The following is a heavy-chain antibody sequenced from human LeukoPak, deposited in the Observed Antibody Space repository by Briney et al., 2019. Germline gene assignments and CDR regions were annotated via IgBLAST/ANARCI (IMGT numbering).Heavy chain of an antibody. CDR2: IIPIFGTA. J-gene: IGHJ6*02. V-gene: IGHV1-69*13. Sequence: SVKVSCKASGGTFISYAISWVRQAPGQGLEWMGGIIPIFGTANYAQKFQGRVTITADESTRTAYMELSSLRSEDTAVYYCARVQLERLHYYYYGMDVWGQGTTVTVSS. D-gene: IGHD1-1*01. CDR1: GGTFISYA. CDR3: ARVQLERLHYYYYGMDV.